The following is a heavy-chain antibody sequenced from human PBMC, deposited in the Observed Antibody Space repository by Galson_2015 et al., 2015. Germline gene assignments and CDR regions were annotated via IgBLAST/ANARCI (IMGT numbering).Heavy chain of an antibody. CDR2: IYYSGST. J-gene: IGHJ5*02. CDR1: GGSISSHY. CDR3: ARSSRSWFDP. Sequence: TLSLTCTVSGGSISSHYWSWIRQPPGKGLEWIGYIYYSGSTNYNPSLRSRVTISVDTSKNQFSLKLTSVTAADTAVYYCARSSRSWFDPWGQGALVTVSS. V-gene: IGHV4-59*11.